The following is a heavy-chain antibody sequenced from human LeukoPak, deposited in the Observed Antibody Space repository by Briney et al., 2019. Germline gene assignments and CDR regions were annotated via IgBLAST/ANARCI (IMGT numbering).Heavy chain of an antibody. CDR3: ARDRAGYYYGSGSSFDY. J-gene: IGHJ4*02. D-gene: IGHD3-10*01. V-gene: IGHV3-30-3*01. CDR1: GFTFSSYA. Sequence: GGSLRLSCAASGFTFSSYAMHWVRQAPGKGLEWVAVISYDGSNKYYADSVKGRFTISRDNSKNTLYLQMNSLRAEDTAVYYCARDRAGYYYGSGSSFDYWGQGTLVTVSS. CDR2: ISYDGSNK.